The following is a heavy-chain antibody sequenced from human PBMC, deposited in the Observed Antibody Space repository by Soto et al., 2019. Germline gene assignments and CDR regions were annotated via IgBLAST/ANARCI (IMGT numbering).Heavy chain of an antibody. V-gene: IGHV1-18*01. Sequence: QVQLVQSGAEVKKPGASVKVSCKASGYTFSSYGITWVRQAPGQGLEWMGWISAYTGNTNNTQKLQARVPRTTVTSTSTAYMSLRSLRSDDTAVYYCARAGYDYGDYGGFDIWGQGTMVTVSS. J-gene: IGHJ3*02. D-gene: IGHD4-17*01. CDR3: ARAGYDYGDYGGFDI. CDR1: GYTFSSYG. CDR2: ISAYTGNT.